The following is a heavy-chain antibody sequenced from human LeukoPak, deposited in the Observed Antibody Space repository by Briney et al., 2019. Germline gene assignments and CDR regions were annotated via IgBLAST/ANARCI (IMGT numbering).Heavy chain of an antibody. J-gene: IGHJ5*02. CDR2: INPNSGGT. CDR3: ARAIVPPYNWFDP. Sequence: ASVKVSCKASGYTFTGYYMHWVRQAPGQGLEWMGWINPNSGGTNYAQKFQGRVTMTRDTSISTAYMELSRLRSDDTAVYYCARAIVPPYNWFDPWGQGTLVTVSS. D-gene: IGHD1-26*01. CDR1: GYTFTGYY. V-gene: IGHV1-2*02.